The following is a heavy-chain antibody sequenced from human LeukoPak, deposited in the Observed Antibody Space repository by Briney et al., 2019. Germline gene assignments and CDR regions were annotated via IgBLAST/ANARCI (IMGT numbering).Heavy chain of an antibody. Sequence: SVKVSCKASGYTFTSYAMNWVRQAPGQGLEWMGGIIPIFGTANYAQKFQGRVTITADESTSTAYMELSSLRSEDTAVYYCASTYSSGWYVYWGQGTLVTVSS. D-gene: IGHD6-19*01. CDR2: IIPIFGTA. CDR1: GYTFTSYA. V-gene: IGHV1-69*13. J-gene: IGHJ4*02. CDR3: ASTYSSGWYVY.